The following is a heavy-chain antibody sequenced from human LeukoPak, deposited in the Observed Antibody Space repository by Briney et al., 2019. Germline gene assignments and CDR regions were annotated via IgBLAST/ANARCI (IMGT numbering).Heavy chain of an antibody. D-gene: IGHD3-16*01. CDR1: GVSISSYY. V-gene: IGHV4-4*07. CDR3: ARGGGYFDY. J-gene: IGHJ4*02. Sequence: SETLSLTCTVSGVSISSYYWSWVRQPAGKGLEWIGRVYTSGTTNYNPSLKSRVTISVDTSNNQFSLKLSSVNAADTAVYYCARGGGYFDYWGQGTLVPVSS. CDR2: VYTSGTT.